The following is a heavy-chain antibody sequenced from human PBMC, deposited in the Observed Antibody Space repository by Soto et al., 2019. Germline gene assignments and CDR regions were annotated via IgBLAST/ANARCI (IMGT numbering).Heavy chain of an antibody. CDR3: ARRGHGKTGTTYFDY. CDR1: GGTFSSYA. Sequence: QVQLVQSGAEVKKPGSSVKVSCKASGGTFSSYAISWVRQAPGQGLEWMGGIIPIFGTANYAQQFQGRVTITADESTSTAYMELSSLRSEDKAVYYCARRGHGKTGTTYFDYWGQGTLVTVSS. V-gene: IGHV1-69*01. CDR2: IIPIFGTA. D-gene: IGHD1-7*01. J-gene: IGHJ4*02.